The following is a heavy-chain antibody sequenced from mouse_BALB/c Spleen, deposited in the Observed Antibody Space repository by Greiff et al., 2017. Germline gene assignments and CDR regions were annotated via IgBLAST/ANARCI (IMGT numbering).Heavy chain of an antibody. D-gene: IGHD1-1*01. Sequence: VESGGGIVKPGGSLKLSCAASGFAFSSYDMSWVRQTPEKRLEWVAYISSGGGSTYYPDTVKGRFTISRDNAKNTLYLQMSSLKSEDTAMYYCARHFLPDYGSPHGYFDVWGAGTTVTVSS. CDR3: ARHFLPDYGSPHGYFDV. CDR1: GFAFSSYD. V-gene: IGHV5-12-1*01. J-gene: IGHJ1*01. CDR2: ISSGGGST.